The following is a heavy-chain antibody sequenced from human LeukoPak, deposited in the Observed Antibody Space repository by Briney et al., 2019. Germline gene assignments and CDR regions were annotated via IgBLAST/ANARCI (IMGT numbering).Heavy chain of an antibody. J-gene: IGHJ4*02. CDR2: ISGSGVST. Sequence: PGGSLRLSCAASGFTFTSYAMYWVRQAPGKGLEWVSAISGSGVSTFCADSVKGRFTISRDNSKNTLYLQMNSLRAEDTAVYYCAKDGPLVGPYYFDYWGQGTLVTVSS. D-gene: IGHD1-26*01. CDR3: AKDGPLVGPYYFDY. CDR1: GFTFTSYA. V-gene: IGHV3-23*01.